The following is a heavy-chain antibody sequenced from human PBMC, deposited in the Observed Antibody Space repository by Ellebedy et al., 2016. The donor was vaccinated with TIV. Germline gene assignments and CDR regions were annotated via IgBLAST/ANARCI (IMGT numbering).Heavy chain of an antibody. CDR1: GFTFSCCW. V-gene: IGHV3-74*01. D-gene: IGHD6-19*01. CDR2: IKSDGSDT. J-gene: IGHJ4*02. CDR3: ARGGAGSFDY. Sequence: GESLKISCAVSGFTFSCCWMHWVRQVPGKGLVWVSRIKSDGSDTTYADSVKGRFTSSRDNAKNTLYLQMNNLRDDDTAVYYCARGGAGSFDYWGQGTLVTVSS.